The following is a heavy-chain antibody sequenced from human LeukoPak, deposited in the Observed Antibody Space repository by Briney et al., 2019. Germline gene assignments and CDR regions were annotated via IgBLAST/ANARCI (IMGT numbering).Heavy chain of an antibody. V-gene: IGHV3-23*01. CDR3: AKQLGYCSDGSCYFPY. Sequence: GGSLRLSCAASGFIFSSSAMSWVRQAPGKGLEWVSAISNNGGYTYYADSVQGRFTISRDNYKSTLCLQMNSLRAEDTAVYYCAKQLGYCSDGSCYFPYWGQGTLVTVSS. J-gene: IGHJ4*02. CDR1: GFIFSSSA. D-gene: IGHD2-15*01. CDR2: ISNNGGYT.